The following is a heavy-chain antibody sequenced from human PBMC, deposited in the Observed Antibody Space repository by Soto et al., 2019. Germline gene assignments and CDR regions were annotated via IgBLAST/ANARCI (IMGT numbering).Heavy chain of an antibody. V-gene: IGHV1-46*01. J-gene: IGHJ4*02. CDR1: GYIFAHYF. CDR2: VDPTGSRT. Sequence: GSVKVPCKASGYIFAHYFIHWGRQAPGQGLEWMAIVDPTGSRTSHAHKFQGRVTLTRDASTGTVYLELNRLTSEDTALYYCAHSPSGWYLFAYWGQGTLVTVSS. D-gene: IGHD6-19*01. CDR3: AHSPSGWYLFAY.